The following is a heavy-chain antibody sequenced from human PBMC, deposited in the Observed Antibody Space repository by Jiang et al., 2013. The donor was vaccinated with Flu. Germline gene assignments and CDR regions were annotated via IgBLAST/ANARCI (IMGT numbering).Heavy chain of an antibody. V-gene: IGHV7-4-1*02. J-gene: IGHJ6*02. D-gene: IGHD2-15*01. CDR1: GYTFTSYA. CDR3: ARELSIVVVVAATYYYYGMDV. Sequence: QSGSELKKPGASVKVSCKASGYTFTSYAMNWVRQAPGQGLEWMGWINTNTGNPTYAQGFTGRFVFSLDTSVSTAYLQISSLKAEDTAVYYCARELSIVVVVAATYYYYGMDVWGQGTTVTRLL. CDR2: INTNTGNP.